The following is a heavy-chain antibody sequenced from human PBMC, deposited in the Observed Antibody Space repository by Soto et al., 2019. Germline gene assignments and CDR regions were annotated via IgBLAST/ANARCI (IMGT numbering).Heavy chain of an antibody. V-gene: IGHV5-10-1*01. D-gene: IGHD3-10*01. J-gene: IGHJ5*02. CDR2: INPSDSDT. Sequence: PGESLKISCKGFGCSFTSYWINWVRQMPGKGLEWMGRINPSDSDTNYSPSFQGRVTFSVDKSIGTAYLQWSSLKASDSAMYYCARPNTISNYNWFDPWGPGTLVTVSS. CDR3: ARPNTISNYNWFDP. CDR1: GCSFTSYW.